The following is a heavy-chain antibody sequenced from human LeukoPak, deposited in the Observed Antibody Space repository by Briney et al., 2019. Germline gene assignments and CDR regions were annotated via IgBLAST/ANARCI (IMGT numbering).Heavy chain of an antibody. J-gene: IGHJ4*02. V-gene: IGHV1-8*03. CDR3: ARSPLYSGYENEEYYFDY. Sequence: GASVKVSCKASGYTFTSYDINWVRQATGQGLEWMGWMNPNSGNTGYAQKFQGRVTITRNTSISTAYMELSSLRSEDTAVYYCARSPLYSGYENEEYYFDYWGQGTLVTVSS. D-gene: IGHD5-12*01. CDR2: MNPNSGNT. CDR1: GYTFTSYD.